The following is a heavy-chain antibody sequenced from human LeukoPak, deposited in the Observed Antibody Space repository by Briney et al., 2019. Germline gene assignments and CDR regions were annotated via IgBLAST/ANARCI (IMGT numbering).Heavy chain of an antibody. CDR2: ISSSGSTK. CDR3: ARESPKLLWFGEFHDAFDI. Sequence: GGTLRLSCAASGFTFSDYYMSWIRQVPGKGLEWVSYISSSGSTKYYADSVKGRFTISRDNAKNSLYLQMNSLRAEDTAVYYCARESPKLLWFGEFHDAFDIWGQGTMVTVSS. J-gene: IGHJ3*02. D-gene: IGHD3-10*01. V-gene: IGHV3-11*04. CDR1: GFTFSDYY.